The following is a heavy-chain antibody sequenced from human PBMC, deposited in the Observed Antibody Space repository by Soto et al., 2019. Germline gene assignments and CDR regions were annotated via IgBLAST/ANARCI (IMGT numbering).Heavy chain of an antibody. J-gene: IGHJ4*02. D-gene: IGHD2-21*01. Sequence: QVQLVQSGAEVKKPGSSVKVSCKASGGTFTSHSINWVRQAPGQRLEWIGGIIPMFGTVQYAQKFQDRLTITADGSTTTAYMELNSLTSEDTAVYYCATYPLGDCYSHFAAWGQGTLVTVSS. CDR3: ATYPLGDCYSHFAA. V-gene: IGHV1-69*12. CDR2: IIPMFGTV. CDR1: GGTFTSHS.